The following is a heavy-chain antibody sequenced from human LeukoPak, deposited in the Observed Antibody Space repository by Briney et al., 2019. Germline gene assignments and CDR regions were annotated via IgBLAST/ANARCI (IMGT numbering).Heavy chain of an antibody. D-gene: IGHD3-22*01. J-gene: IGHJ3*02. CDR2: ISWNSGSI. CDR3: AKDILYYYDSSGYSGGAFDI. Sequence: PGGSLRLSCAASGFTFDDYAMHWVRQAPGKGLEWVSGISWNSGSIGYADSVKGRFTISRDNAKNSLYLQMNSLRAEDTALYYCAKDILYYYDSSGYSGGAFDIWGQGTMVTVSS. V-gene: IGHV3-9*01. CDR1: GFTFDDYA.